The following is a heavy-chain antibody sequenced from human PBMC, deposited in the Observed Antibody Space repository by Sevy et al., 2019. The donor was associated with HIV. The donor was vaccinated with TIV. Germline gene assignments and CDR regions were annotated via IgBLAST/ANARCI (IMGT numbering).Heavy chain of an antibody. CDR3: AKGPSPMITFGGVADY. CDR2: ICYDESSQ. Sequence: GGSLRLSCAASGFNFSIYGMHWVRQAPGKGLEWVALICYDESSQYYADSVKGRFTISRDNSKNTLYLQMNSLRTGDTAVYYCAKGPSPMITFGGVADYWGQGTLVTVSS. CDR1: GFNFSIYG. J-gene: IGHJ4*02. D-gene: IGHD3-16*01. V-gene: IGHV3-30*02.